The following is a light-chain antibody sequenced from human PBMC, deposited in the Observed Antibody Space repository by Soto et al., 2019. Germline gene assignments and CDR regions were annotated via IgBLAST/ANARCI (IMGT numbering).Light chain of an antibody. CDR2: WAS. V-gene: IGKV4-1*01. CDR3: QHYSSVWT. J-gene: IGKJ1*01. CDR1: QSVLYNSNNKNY. Sequence: DIVMTQSPDSLAVSLGERATINCKSSQSVLYNSNNKNYLAWYQQKPGQPPKLLIYWASTRESGVPDRFSGSGSGTEFTLTISSLQPDDFATYHRQHYSSVWTFGQGTKVDIK.